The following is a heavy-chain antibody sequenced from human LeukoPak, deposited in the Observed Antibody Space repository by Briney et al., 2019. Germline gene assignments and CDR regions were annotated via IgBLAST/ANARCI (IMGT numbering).Heavy chain of an antibody. V-gene: IGHV3-21*01. CDR2: ISSSSSYK. Sequence: KPGGSLRLSCVASGFTFSSYSINWVRQAPGKGLDWVSSISSSSSYKYYTDSVKARFTITRDNAKNSLYLQMNSLSAEDTAVYYCARSAAGTYYWGQGTLVSVSS. CDR1: GFTFSSYS. CDR3: ARSAAGTYY. J-gene: IGHJ4*02. D-gene: IGHD1-1*01.